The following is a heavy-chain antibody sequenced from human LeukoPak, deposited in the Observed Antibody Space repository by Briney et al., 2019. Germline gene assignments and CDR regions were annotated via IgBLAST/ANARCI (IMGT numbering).Heavy chain of an antibody. CDR2: ISGSGGST. J-gene: IGHJ4*02. CDR3: AKSDDYNDRYYFVS. D-gene: IGHD5-24*01. V-gene: IGHV3-23*01. Sequence: GGSLRLSCAASGFTFSSYGMSWVRQAPGKGLEWVSAISGSGGSTYYADSVKGRFTISRDNSKNTLYLQMNSLRAEDTAVYYCAKSDDYNDRYYFVSWGQGTLVTVSS. CDR1: GFTFSSYG.